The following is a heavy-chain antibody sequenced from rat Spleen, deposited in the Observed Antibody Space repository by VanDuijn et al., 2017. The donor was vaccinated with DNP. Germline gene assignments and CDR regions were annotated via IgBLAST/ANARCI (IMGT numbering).Heavy chain of an antibody. V-gene: IGHV5-31*01. Sequence: EVQLVESGGDLVQPGRSLKLSCVASGFTFNNYWMTWIRQVPGKGLEWVASITSSGGSTYYPDSVKGRFTISRDNAKNTLYLQMNSLRSEDTATYYCAREVRGSWGSRGYFDYWGQGVMVTVSS. D-gene: IGHD1-4*01. CDR2: ITSSGGST. CDR1: GFTFNNYW. J-gene: IGHJ2*01. CDR3: AREVRGSWGSRGYFDY.